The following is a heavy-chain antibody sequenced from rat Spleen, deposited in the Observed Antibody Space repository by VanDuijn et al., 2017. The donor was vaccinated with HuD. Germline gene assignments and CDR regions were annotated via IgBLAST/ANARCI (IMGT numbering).Heavy chain of an antibody. D-gene: IGHD5-1*01. Sequence: EVQLVESGGGLVQPGRSLKLSCAASGFTFSNYGMHWIRQAPTKGLEWVASISVSGGSSHYRDSVKGRFTISRDNAKSTLYLQMDSLRSEDTATYYCATELGADYWGQGVMVTVSS. J-gene: IGHJ2*01. CDR1: GFTFSNYG. V-gene: IGHV5-19*01. CDR3: ATELGADY. CDR2: ISVSGGSS.